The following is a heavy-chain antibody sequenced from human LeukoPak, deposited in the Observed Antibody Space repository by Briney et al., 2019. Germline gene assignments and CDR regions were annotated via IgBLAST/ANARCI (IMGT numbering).Heavy chain of an antibody. J-gene: IGHJ6*02. CDR3: ARGYCSSTSCFHTSGMDV. V-gene: IGHV3-66*01. D-gene: IGHD2-2*01. Sequence: GGSLRLSCAASGFTVSSNYMSWVRQAPGKGLEWVSVIYSGGSTYYADSVKGRFTISRDNSKNTLYLQMNSLRAGDTAVYYCARGYCSSTSCFHTSGMDVWGQGTTVTVSS. CDR1: GFTVSSNY. CDR2: IYSGGST.